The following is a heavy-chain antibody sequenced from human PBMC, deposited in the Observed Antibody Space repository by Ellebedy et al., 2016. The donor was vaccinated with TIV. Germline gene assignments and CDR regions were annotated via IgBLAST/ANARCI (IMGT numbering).Heavy chain of an antibody. V-gene: IGHV3-48*02. J-gene: IGHJ4*02. D-gene: IGHD2-21*02. CDR3: VRDRDWAFDY. Sequence: GESLKISCAGSGFAFTTYSVNWVRQTPGKGLEWISYISSTYEIWYADSVKGRFTISKDNAKNSLYLQMNSLRDEDTAVYYCVRDRDWAFDYWGQGILVTVSS. CDR2: ISSTYEI. CDR1: GFAFTTYS.